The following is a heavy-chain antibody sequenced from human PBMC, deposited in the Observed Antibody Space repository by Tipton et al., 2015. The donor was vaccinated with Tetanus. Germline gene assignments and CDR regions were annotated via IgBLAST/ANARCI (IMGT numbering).Heavy chain of an antibody. CDR1: GGSISGYY. Sequence: TLSLTCTVSGGSISGYYWSWIRQPPGKGLEWIGYVYYTGKTNSNPSLKSRVTISVDTSRNQFSLRLYSVTAADTAVYYCARGDPTNEPLNYWGQGTLVTVSS. J-gene: IGHJ4*02. CDR2: VYYTGKT. CDR3: ARGDPTNEPLNY. D-gene: IGHD1-1*01. V-gene: IGHV4-59*01.